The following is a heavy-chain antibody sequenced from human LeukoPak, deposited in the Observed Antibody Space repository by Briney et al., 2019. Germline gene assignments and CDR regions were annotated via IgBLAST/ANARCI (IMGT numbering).Heavy chain of an antibody. Sequence: GGSLRLSCAASGFTFSTHAMSWVRQAPGKGLEWVSAIGGSGAGTYYTDSVKGRFTISRDNSKNTLFLQMNSLRAADTAVYYCAKRPSGGRDFDYWGQGTLVTVSS. V-gene: IGHV3-23*01. CDR1: GFTFSTHA. D-gene: IGHD2-15*01. J-gene: IGHJ4*02. CDR2: IGGSGAGT. CDR3: AKRPSGGRDFDY.